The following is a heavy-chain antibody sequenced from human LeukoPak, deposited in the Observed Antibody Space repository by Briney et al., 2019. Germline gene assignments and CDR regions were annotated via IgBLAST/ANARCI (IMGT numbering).Heavy chain of an antibody. CDR2: INPSGGST. Sequence: ASVKVSCKASGYTFTSYYMHWVRQAPGQGPEWMGIINPSGGSTSYAQKFQGRVTMTRDMSTSTVYMELSSLRSEDTAVYYCARGCSSWYWGGHNWFDPWGQGTLVTVSS. CDR1: GYTFTSYY. D-gene: IGHD6-13*01. J-gene: IGHJ5*02. CDR3: ARGCSSWYWGGHNWFDP. V-gene: IGHV1-46*01.